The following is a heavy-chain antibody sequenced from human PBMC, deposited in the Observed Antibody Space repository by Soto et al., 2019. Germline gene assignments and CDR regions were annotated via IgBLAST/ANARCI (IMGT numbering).Heavy chain of an antibody. CDR1: GGSISSGDYY. Sequence: SETLSLTCTVSGGSISSGDYYWSWIRQPPGKGLEWIGYIYYSGSTYYNPSLKSRVTISVDTSKNQFSLKLSSVTAADTAVYYCARADYYGSGSYLVFDYWGQGTLVTV. J-gene: IGHJ4*02. V-gene: IGHV4-30-4*01. CDR2: IYYSGST. CDR3: ARADYYGSGSYLVFDY. D-gene: IGHD3-10*01.